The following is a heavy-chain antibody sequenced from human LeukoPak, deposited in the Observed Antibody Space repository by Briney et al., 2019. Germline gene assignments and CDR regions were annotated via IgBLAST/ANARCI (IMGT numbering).Heavy chain of an antibody. Sequence: PGRSLRLSCAASGFTFSSYSMNWVCQAPGKGLEWVSSISSSSSYIYYADSVKGRFTISRDNAKNSLYLQMNSLRAEDTAVYYCARDPGGNWFDPWGQGTLVTVSS. J-gene: IGHJ5*02. CDR2: ISSSSSYI. CDR3: ARDPGGNWFDP. D-gene: IGHD3-16*01. CDR1: GFTFSSYS. V-gene: IGHV3-21*01.